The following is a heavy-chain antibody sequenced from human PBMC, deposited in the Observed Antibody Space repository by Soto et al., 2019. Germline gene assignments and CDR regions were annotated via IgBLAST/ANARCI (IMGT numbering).Heavy chain of an antibody. V-gene: IGHV1-8*01. J-gene: IGHJ1*01. CDR1: GYTFTSYD. Sequence: SENGSCKASGYTFTSYDINWVRQATGQGIEWMGWMNPNSGNTGYAQKFQGRVTMTRNTSISTPYMELSRLRSEDAAVYYCGRCFTPLVTHDFCGQGSL. CDR3: GRCFTPLVTHDF. CDR2: MNPNSGNT. D-gene: IGHD3-3*01.